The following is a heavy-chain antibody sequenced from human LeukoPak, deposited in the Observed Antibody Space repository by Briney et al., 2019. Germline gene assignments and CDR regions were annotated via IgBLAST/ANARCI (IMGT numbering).Heavy chain of an antibody. CDR1: GYTFTGYY. J-gene: IGHJ6*03. D-gene: IGHD2-2*01. CDR2: INPNSGGT. CDR3: ARDLVPAAIPYYYMDV. V-gene: IGHV1-2*02. Sequence: ASVKVSCKASGYTFTGYYMHWVRQAPGQGLEWMGWINPNSGGTNYAQKFQGRVTMTRDTSISTAYMELSWLRSDDTAVYYCARDLVPAAIPYYYMDVWGKGTTVTVSS.